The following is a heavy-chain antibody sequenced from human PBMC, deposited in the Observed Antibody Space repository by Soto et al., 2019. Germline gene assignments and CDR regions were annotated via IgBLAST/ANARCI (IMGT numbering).Heavy chain of an antibody. Sequence: PSDSLSHTSGVSGSTIRTCNWFSWVRQPPGKGLEWIGEIYHSGSTNYNPSLKSRVTISVDKSKNQFSLKLSSVTAADTAVYYCARVAVAAATTHQNWFDPWGQG. CDR3: ARVAVAAATTHQNWFDP. J-gene: IGHJ5*02. CDR2: IYHSGST. CDR1: GSTIRTCNW. V-gene: IGHV4-4*02. D-gene: IGHD6-13*01.